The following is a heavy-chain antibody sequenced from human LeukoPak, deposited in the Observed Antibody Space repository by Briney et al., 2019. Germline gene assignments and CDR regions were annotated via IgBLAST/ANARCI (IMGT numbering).Heavy chain of an antibody. CDR1: GGSISSGDYY. D-gene: IGHD3-16*01. J-gene: IGHJ4*02. Sequence: SGTLSLTCPVSGGSISSGDYYWSWIRQPPGKGLEWIGYIYYSGSTYYNPSLKSRVTISVDTSKNQFSLKLSSVTAADTAVYYCASSHYDYVWGSYSGRRGDDYWGQGTLVTVSS. CDR3: ASSHYDYVWGSYSGRRGDDY. V-gene: IGHV4-30-4*01. CDR2: IYYSGST.